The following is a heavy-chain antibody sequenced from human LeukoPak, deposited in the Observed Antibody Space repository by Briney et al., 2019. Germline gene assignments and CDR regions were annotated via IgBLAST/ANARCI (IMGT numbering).Heavy chain of an antibody. CDR1: GFTFSSYG. D-gene: IGHD6-6*01. V-gene: IGHV3-30*18. Sequence: GGSLRLSRAASGFTFSSYGMHWVRQAPGKGLEWVAVISYDGSNKYYADSVKGRFTISRDNSKNTLYLQMNSLRAEDTAVYYCAKDPKLGTMDVWGQGTTVTVSS. CDR2: ISYDGSNK. CDR3: AKDPKLGTMDV. J-gene: IGHJ6*02.